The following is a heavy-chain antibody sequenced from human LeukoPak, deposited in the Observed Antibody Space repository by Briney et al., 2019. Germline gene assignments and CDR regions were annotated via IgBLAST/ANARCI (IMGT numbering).Heavy chain of an antibody. CDR2: IKQDGSEK. D-gene: IGHD3-9*01. J-gene: IGHJ5*02. CDR3: ARGGLLRYFDWSRFNWFDP. Sequence: GGSLRLSCAASGFTFSSYWMSWVRQAPGKGLEWVANIKQDGSEKYYVDSVKGRFTISRDNAKNSLYLQMNSLRAEDTAVYYCARGGLLRYFDWSRFNWFDPWGQGTLVTVSS. V-gene: IGHV3-7*01. CDR1: GFTFSSYW.